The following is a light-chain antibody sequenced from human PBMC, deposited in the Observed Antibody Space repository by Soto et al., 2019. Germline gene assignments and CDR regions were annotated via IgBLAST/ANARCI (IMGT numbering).Light chain of an antibody. J-gene: IGKJ1*01. V-gene: IGKV3-20*01. CDR1: QSVGRDY. CDR3: QQHGSSPWT. Sequence: EIVLTQSPGTLSMSPGERATLSCRASQSVGRDYLAWFQQKPGQAPRLLIYDASTRATGIPDRFSGSGSGTDFSLTISRLEPEDFAVYYCQQHGSSPWTFGQGTKVDIK. CDR2: DAS.